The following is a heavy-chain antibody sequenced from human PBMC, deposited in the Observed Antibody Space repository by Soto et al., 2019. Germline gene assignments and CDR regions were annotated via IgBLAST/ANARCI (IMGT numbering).Heavy chain of an antibody. CDR2: ISASGGST. CDR1: GFTFSNYA. J-gene: IGHJ1*01. Sequence: EVQLLESGGGLVQPGGSLRLSCAASGFTFSNYAMSWVRQDPGKGLEWVLDISASGGSTYYADSVKGRFTISRDNSKNTVYLQMNGLRAEDTAIYFCVKEGSGAFWRTLQHWGQGTLVTVSS. CDR3: VKEGSGAFWRTLQH. D-gene: IGHD3-3*01. V-gene: IGHV3-23*01.